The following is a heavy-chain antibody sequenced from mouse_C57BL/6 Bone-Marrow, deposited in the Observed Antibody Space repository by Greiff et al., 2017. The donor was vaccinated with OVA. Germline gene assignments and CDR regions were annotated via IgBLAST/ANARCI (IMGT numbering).Heavy chain of an antibody. CDR1: GYTFTSYW. CDR2: IDPSDSYT. CDR3: ARRDYYGSFDY. V-gene: IGHV1-50*01. D-gene: IGHD1-1*01. Sequence: QVQLQQPGAELVKPGASVKLSCKASGYTFTSYWMQWVKQRPGQGLEWIGEIDPSDSYTNYNQKFKGKATLTVDTSSSTAYMQLSSMPSEDAAVYYCARRDYYGSFDYWGQGTTLTVSS. J-gene: IGHJ2*01.